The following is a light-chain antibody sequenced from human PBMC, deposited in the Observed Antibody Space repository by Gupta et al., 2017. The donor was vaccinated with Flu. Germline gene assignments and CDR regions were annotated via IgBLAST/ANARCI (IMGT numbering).Light chain of an antibody. J-gene: IGKJ1*01. CDR1: QNGFFSDNTKNS. Sequence: LEARPIINCNPSQNGFFSDNTKNSLDWSQQKPPQPPNRLIYWAPTRSPGVTVRLRGRGSGIDFAITISIRQAEQVAGYYCQEYYSAPPWTFGQGTKVEIK. CDR2: WAP. CDR3: QEYYSAPPWT. V-gene: IGKV4-1*01.